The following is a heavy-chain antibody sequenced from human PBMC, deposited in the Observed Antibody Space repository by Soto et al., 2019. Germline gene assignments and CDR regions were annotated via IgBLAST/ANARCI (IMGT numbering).Heavy chain of an antibody. CDR2: IYYSGST. CDR3: ARVRLGVDTAMAYYYYYGMDV. CDR1: GGSISSYY. J-gene: IGHJ6*02. Sequence: SETLSLTCTVSGGSISSYYWSWIRQPPGKGLEWIGYIYYSGSTNYNPSLKSRVTISVDTSKNQFSLKLSSVTAADTAVYYCARVRLGVDTAMAYYYYYGMDVWGQGTTVTVSS. V-gene: IGHV4-59*01. D-gene: IGHD5-18*01.